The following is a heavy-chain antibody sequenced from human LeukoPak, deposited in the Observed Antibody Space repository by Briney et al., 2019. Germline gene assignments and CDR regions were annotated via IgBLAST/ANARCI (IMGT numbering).Heavy chain of an antibody. CDR3: ASPYCTKGVCYYY. D-gene: IGHD2-8*01. Sequence: GGSLRLSCAASGFTFSSYEMNWVRQAPGKGLEWVSYISGAGTGIYYADSVKGRFTISRDNVKNSLYLQMNSLRAEDTAVYYCASPYCTKGVCYYYWGQGTLVTVSS. CDR1: GFTFSSYE. CDR2: ISGAGTGI. J-gene: IGHJ4*02. V-gene: IGHV3-48*03.